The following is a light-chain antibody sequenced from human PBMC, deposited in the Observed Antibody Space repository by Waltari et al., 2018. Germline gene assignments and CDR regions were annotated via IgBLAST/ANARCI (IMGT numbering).Light chain of an antibody. CDR3: QHYYISPWT. CDR1: QSISSW. V-gene: IGKV1-5*03. CDR2: KAS. J-gene: IGKJ1*01. Sequence: DIQMTQSPSTLSASVGDRVTITCRASQSISSWSAWYQQKPGKAPKLLIYKASSLESGVPSRFSGSGSGTEFTLTISSLQPDDFATYYCQHYYISPWTFGQGTKVEIK.